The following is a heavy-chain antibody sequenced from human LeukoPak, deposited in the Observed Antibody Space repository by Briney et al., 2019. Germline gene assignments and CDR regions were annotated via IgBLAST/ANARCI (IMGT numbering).Heavy chain of an antibody. Sequence: GASVKGSCKASGYTFTGYYVHWVRQAPGQGREWMGWINPNSSGTNYAQKFQGRVTMTRDTSISTAYMELSRLRSDDTAVYYCARARSIVATMGDAFDIWGQGTMVTVSS. CDR2: INPNSSGT. D-gene: IGHD5-12*01. CDR1: GYTFTGYY. V-gene: IGHV1-2*02. J-gene: IGHJ3*02. CDR3: ARARSIVATMGDAFDI.